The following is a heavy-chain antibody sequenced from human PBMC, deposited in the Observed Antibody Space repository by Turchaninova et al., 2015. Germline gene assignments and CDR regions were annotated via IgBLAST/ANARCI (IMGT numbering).Heavy chain of an antibody. CDR2: INPSRGCT. CDR1: GFTFTRYY. Sequence: QVQLVQSGAEVRKPGASVKLSCKTSGFTFTRYYMPWVRRAPGQGLEWMGIINPSRGCTTYAKKVKGRGNMTSDTSTRTGYMELSSLKSDDTAVYYCARDEAVVAFDIWGPGTMVTVSS. J-gene: IGHJ3*02. V-gene: IGHV1-46*01. D-gene: IGHD2-15*01. CDR3: ARDEAVVAFDI.